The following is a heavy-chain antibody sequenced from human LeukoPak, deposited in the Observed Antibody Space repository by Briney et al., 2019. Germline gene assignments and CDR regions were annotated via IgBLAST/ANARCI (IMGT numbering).Heavy chain of an antibody. D-gene: IGHD6-19*01. Sequence: PGGSLRLSCAASGFNFKNYAMHWVRQAPGKGLEWVAFIWSDENNKYYADSVKGRFTISRDNSKNTLYLQMNSLRAEDTAVYYCARESIAVAGTFDYWGQGTLVTVSS. CDR1: GFNFKNYA. V-gene: IGHV3-30*02. CDR3: ARESIAVAGTFDY. CDR2: IWSDENNK. J-gene: IGHJ4*02.